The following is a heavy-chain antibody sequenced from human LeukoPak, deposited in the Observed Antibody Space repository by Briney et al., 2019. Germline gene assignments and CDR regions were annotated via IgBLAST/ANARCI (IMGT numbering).Heavy chain of an antibody. V-gene: IGHV4-34*01. CDR2: INHSGST. J-gene: IGHJ4*02. CDR1: GGSFGGYY. CDR3: ARGTIEFDY. Sequence: SETLSLTCAVYGGSFGGYYWSWIRQPPGKGLEWIGEINHSGSTNYNPSLKSRVTISVDTSKNQFSLKLSSVTATDTAVYYCARGTIEFDYWGQGTLVTVSS. D-gene: IGHD3-9*01.